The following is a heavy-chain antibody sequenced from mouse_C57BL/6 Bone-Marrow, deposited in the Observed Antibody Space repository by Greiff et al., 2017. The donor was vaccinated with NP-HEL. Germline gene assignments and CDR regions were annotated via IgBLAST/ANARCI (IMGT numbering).Heavy chain of an antibody. Sequence: QVQLQQSGAELARPGASVKMSCKASGYTFTSYTMHWVKQRPGQGLEWIGYINPSSGYTKYNQKFKDKATLTADKSSSTAYMQLSSLTSEDSAVYYCERQAYYSKGTFAYWGQGTLVTVSA. CDR1: GYTFTSYT. V-gene: IGHV1-4*01. D-gene: IGHD2-5*01. CDR3: ERQAYYSKGTFAY. J-gene: IGHJ3*01. CDR2: INPSSGYT.